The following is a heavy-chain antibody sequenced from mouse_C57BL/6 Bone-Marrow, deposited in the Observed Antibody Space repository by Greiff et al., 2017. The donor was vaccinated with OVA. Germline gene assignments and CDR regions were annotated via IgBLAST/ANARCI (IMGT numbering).Heavy chain of an antibody. CDR2: IDPSDSYT. J-gene: IGHJ3*01. CDR1: GYTFTSYW. Sequence: VQLQQPGAELVRPGTSVKLSCKASGYTFTSYWMHWVKQRPGQGLEWIGVIDPSDSYTNYNQKFKGKATLTVDTSSSTAYMQLSSLTSEDSAVYYCAREVGLRRRAAWFAYWGQGTLVTVAA. V-gene: IGHV1-59*01. CDR3: AREVGLRRRAAWFAY. D-gene: IGHD2-4*01.